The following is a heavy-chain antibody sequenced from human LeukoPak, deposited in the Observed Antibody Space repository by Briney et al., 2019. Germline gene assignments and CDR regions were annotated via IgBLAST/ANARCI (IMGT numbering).Heavy chain of an antibody. D-gene: IGHD3-22*01. V-gene: IGHV3-23*01. Sequence: GGSLRLSCAASGFTFSSYAMSWVRQAPGKGLEWVSAINGSGGSTYYADSVKGRFTISRDNSKNTPYLQMNSLRAEDTAVYYCAKGPGYYDSSAGGGFDIWGQGTMVTVSP. CDR1: GFTFSSYA. J-gene: IGHJ3*02. CDR3: AKGPGYYDSSAGGGFDI. CDR2: INGSGGST.